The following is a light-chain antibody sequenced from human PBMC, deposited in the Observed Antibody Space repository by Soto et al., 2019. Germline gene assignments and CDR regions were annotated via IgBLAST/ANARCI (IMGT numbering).Light chain of an antibody. V-gene: IGLV2-14*01. CDR3: SSHATTSSLHV. J-gene: IGLJ1*01. Sequence: QSALTQPASVSGSPGQSITISCTGTSSDFGTSNYVSWYQLHPGKAPKLLIFEVGYRPSEVSNRSSGSKSGNTASLTIVGLQAEDEADYYCSSHATTSSLHVFGTGTKVTVL. CDR2: EVG. CDR1: SSDFGTSNY.